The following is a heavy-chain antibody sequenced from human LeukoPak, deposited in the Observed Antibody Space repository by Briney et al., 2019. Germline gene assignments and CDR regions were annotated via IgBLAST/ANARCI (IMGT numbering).Heavy chain of an antibody. CDR1: GFTFSSYG. CDR2: ISYDGSNK. J-gene: IGHJ4*02. Sequence: GGSLRLSCAASGFTFSSYGMHWVRQAPGKGLEWVAVISYDGSNKYYADSVKGRFTISRDNSKNTLYLQMNSLRAEDTAVYYCAKGGTSLWFGEQIFFDYWGQGTLVTVSS. CDR3: AKGGTSLWFGEQIFFDY. D-gene: IGHD3-10*01. V-gene: IGHV3-30*18.